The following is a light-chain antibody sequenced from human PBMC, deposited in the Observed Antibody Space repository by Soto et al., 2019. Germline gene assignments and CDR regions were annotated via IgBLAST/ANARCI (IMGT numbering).Light chain of an antibody. Sequence: EIVLTQSPGTLSLSPGERATLSCRASQSVSRSSLAWYQQKHGQAPRLLIYGASSRATGIPDRFSGSGSGTDFTLTISRLEPEDFAVYYCQQYGSSPYTFGQGTKLEIK. CDR1: QSVSRSS. CDR2: GAS. V-gene: IGKV3-20*01. J-gene: IGKJ2*01. CDR3: QQYGSSPYT.